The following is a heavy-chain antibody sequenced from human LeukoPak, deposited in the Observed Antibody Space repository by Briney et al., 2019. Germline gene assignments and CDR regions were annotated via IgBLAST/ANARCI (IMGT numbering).Heavy chain of an antibody. CDR1: GFTFSSYA. V-gene: IGHV3-53*04. J-gene: IGHJ4*02. D-gene: IGHD6-13*01. Sequence: GGSLRLSCAASGFTFSSYAMSWVRQAPGKGLEWVSVIYSGGSTYYADSVKGRFTISRHNPKNTLYLQMNSLRAEDTAVYYCARGGSRIAAAGTALDYWGQGTLVTVSS. CDR3: ARGGSRIAAAGTALDY. CDR2: IYSGGST.